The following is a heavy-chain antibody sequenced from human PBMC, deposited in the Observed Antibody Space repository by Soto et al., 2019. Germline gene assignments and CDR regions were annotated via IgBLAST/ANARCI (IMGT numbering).Heavy chain of an antibody. J-gene: IGHJ4*02. D-gene: IGHD7-27*01. V-gene: IGHV4-59*11. Sequence: QVQLQESGPGLVKPSETLSLTCTVSGGSINNHYWSWIRQPPGQGLEWIGYIYYSGSTNYNPSPKSRVTMSVDTSKNQCSLKLSSLTAADTAILYCARANWFFDYWGQGTLVTVSS. CDR1: GGSINNHY. CDR3: ARANWFFDY. CDR2: IYYSGST.